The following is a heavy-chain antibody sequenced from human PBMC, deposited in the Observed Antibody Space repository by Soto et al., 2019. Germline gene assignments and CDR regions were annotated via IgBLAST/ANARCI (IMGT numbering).Heavy chain of an antibody. CDR3: ARDTPVFDWSPYYYYGMDV. V-gene: IGHV3-11*01. CDR1: GFTFSDYY. CDR2: ISSSGSTI. Sequence: GGSLRLSCAASGFTFSDYYMSWIRQAPGKGLEWVSYISSSGSTIYYADSVKGRFTISRDNAKNSLYLQMNSLRAEDTAVYYCARDTPVFDWSPYYYYGMDVWGQGTTVTVSS. J-gene: IGHJ6*02. D-gene: IGHD3-9*01.